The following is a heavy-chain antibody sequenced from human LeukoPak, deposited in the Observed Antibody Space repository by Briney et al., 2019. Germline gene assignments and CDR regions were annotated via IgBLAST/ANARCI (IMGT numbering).Heavy chain of an antibody. Sequence: SGGSLRLSCAGSGFIFNNYAMHWVRQPPGKGLEWVSGISWNSGTIDYADSVRGRFTISRDNAKNSLYLQMDSLRVEDTAFYYCAKDTRRHYTSGPNPDSLHWGQGALVTVSS. CDR2: ISWNSGTI. V-gene: IGHV3-9*01. J-gene: IGHJ4*02. CDR3: AKDTRRHYTSGPNPDSLH. CDR1: GFIFNNYA. D-gene: IGHD6-19*01.